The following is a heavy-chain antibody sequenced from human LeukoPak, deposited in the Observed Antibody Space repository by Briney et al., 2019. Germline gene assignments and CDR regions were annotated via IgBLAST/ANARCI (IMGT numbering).Heavy chain of an antibody. D-gene: IGHD2-2*03. CDR1: GGSISSYY. V-gene: IGHV4-59*01. J-gene: IGHJ6*03. Sequence: SETLSLTCTVSGGSISSYYWSWIRQPPGKGLEWIGYIYYSGSTNYNPSLKSRVTISVDTSKNQFSLKLSSVTAADTAVYYCARGLDIVVGYYMDVWGKGTTVTVSS. CDR2: IYYSGST. CDR3: ARGLDIVVGYYMDV.